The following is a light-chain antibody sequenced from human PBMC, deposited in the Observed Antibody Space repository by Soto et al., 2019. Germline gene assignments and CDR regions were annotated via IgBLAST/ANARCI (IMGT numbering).Light chain of an antibody. Sequence: QSVLTQPASVSGSPGQSITISCTGTSSDVGGYNYVSWYQQHPGKAPKLMIYEVSKRPSEVSNRFSGSKSGNTASLTISGLQPEDEADYYCNSYKNRYTFVLGTGTKVTVL. V-gene: IGLV2-14*01. CDR3: NSYKNRYTFV. J-gene: IGLJ1*01. CDR1: SSDVGGYNY. CDR2: EVS.